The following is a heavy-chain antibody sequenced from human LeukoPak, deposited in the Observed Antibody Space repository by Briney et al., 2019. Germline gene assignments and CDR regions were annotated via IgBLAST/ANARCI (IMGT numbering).Heavy chain of an antibody. CDR1: GGSISSYY. Sequence: SETLSLACTVSGGSISSYYWSWIRQPAGKGLEWIGRISSSGSTNYNPSLKSRVTISVDTSKNQFSLKLSSVTAADTAVYFCARGPYSYDSSGAFDIWGQGTMVTVSS. V-gene: IGHV4-4*07. D-gene: IGHD3-22*01. J-gene: IGHJ3*02. CDR3: ARGPYSYDSSGAFDI. CDR2: ISSSGST.